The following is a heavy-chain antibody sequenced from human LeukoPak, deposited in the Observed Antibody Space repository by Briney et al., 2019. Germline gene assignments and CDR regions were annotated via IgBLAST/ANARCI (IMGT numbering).Heavy chain of an antibody. CDR2: IYYSGRT. D-gene: IGHD6-19*01. J-gene: IGHJ4*02. V-gene: IGHV4-59*01. CDR1: GGSISSYY. Sequence: SETLSLTCTVSGGSISSYYWSWIRQPPGKGLEWIGYIYYSGRTNYNPSLKSRVTISVDTSKNQFSLKLSSVTAADTAVYYCARHVEIAVAGPIDYWGQGTLVTVSS. CDR3: ARHVEIAVAGPIDY.